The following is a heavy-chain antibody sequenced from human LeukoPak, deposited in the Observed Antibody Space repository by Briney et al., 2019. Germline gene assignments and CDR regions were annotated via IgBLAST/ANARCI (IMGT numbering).Heavy chain of an antibody. CDR2: IDPSGGST. CDR1: GYTFTTYY. V-gene: IGHV1-46*01. Sequence: GTSVNVSCKASGYTFTTYYMHWVRQAPGQGLEWMGIIDPSGGSTSYAQKFQGRVTMTRDTSTSTVYMELSSLRSDDTAVYYCARLSQQTFDIWGQGTLVTVSS. CDR3: ARLSQQTFDI. J-gene: IGHJ3*02.